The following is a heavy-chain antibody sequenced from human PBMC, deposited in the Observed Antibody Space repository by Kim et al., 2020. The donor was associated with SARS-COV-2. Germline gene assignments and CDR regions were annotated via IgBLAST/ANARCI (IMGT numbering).Heavy chain of an antibody. Sequence: GGSLRLSCTASGFTFSSYAMSWVRQAPGKGLEWVSAIIGGGYGTYYADSVKGRFTISRDNSNNTLFLQMNSLRAEDTAVYFCAKDDPLYGVNPMHWGQGTLVTVSS. CDR2: IIGGGYGT. CDR3: AKDDPLYGVNPMH. V-gene: IGHV3-23*01. D-gene: IGHD4-17*01. CDR1: GFTFSSYA. J-gene: IGHJ1*01.